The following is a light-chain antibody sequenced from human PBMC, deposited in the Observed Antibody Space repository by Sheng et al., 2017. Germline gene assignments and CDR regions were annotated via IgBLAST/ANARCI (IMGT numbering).Light chain of an antibody. J-gene: IGLJ1*01. CDR1: SSNIGAGYD. V-gene: IGLV1-40*01. CDR3: QSYDNSLSVSTV. CDR2: ANN. Sequence: QSVLTQPPSVSGAPGQRVTISCTGNSSNIGAGYDVHWYQQLPGAAPKLLIYANNNRPSGVPDRFSGSKSGTSASLAITGLQAEDEAVYYCQSYDNSLSVSTVFGAGTRSPS.